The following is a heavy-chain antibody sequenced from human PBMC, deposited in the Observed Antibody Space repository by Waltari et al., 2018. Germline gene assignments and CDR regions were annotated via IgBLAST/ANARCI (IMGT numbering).Heavy chain of an antibody. Sequence: QLQLQESGPGLVKPSETLSLTCTVSGGSISTNYNWGWIRQPPGKGLEWMGNMQYRGSSFYNPSLERRVTISLDTWKIQFSLRLSSVGAADTAVYFCGRIAFGDEGGYFQYWGQGTLGTVSS. J-gene: IGHJ1*01. CDR2: MQYRGSS. D-gene: IGHD4-17*01. V-gene: IGHV4-39*01. CDR1: GGSISTNYN. CDR3: GRIAFGDEGGYFQY.